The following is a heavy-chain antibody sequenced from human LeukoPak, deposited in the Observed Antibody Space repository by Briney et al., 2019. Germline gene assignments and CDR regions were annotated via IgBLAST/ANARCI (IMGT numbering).Heavy chain of an antibody. Sequence: GGSLRLSCAASGFTFSSYWMSWVRQAPGKGLEWVANIKQDGSEKYYVDSVKGRYTISRDNAKNSLYLQMNSLRAEDTAVYYCARVDCFRVDFWSGYYFFDYWGQGTLVTVSS. D-gene: IGHD3-3*01. CDR2: IKQDGSEK. CDR1: GFTFSSYW. V-gene: IGHV3-7*03. J-gene: IGHJ4*02. CDR3: ARVDCFRVDFWSGYYFFDY.